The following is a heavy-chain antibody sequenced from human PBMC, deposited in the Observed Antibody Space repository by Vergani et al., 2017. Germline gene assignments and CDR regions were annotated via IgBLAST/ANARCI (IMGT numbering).Heavy chain of an antibody. J-gene: IGHJ3*02. D-gene: IGHD4-17*01. Sequence: EVQLVESGGGLVQPGGSLRLSCAASGFTFSSYWMSWVRQAPGKGLEWVANIKQDGSEKYYADSVKGRFTISRDNSKNTLYLQMNSLRAEDTAVYYCARARDYGDSGDAFDIWGQGTMVTVSS. CDR3: ARARDYGDSGDAFDI. CDR2: IKQDGSEK. CDR1: GFTFSSYW. V-gene: IGHV3-7*01.